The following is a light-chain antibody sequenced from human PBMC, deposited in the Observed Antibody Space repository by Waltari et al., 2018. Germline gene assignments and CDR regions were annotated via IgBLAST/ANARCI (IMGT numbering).Light chain of an antibody. CDR1: SSDVGSYNL. J-gene: IGLJ2*01. CDR3: CSYAGSSTLL. Sequence: QSALTQPASVSGSPGQSITVSCTGTSSDVGSYNLVSWYQQHPGKAPKLMIYEGSKRPSGVSNRFSGSKSGITASLTISGLQAEDEADYYCCSYAGSSTLLFGGGTKVTVL. CDR2: EGS. V-gene: IGLV2-23*01.